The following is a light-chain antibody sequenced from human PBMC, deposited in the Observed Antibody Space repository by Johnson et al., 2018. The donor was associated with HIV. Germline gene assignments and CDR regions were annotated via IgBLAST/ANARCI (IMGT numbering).Light chain of an antibody. CDR2: DNN. CDR1: SSNIGNNY. V-gene: IGLV1-51*01. CDR3: GTWDSSLSTYV. J-gene: IGLJ1*01. Sequence: QSVLTQPPSVSAAPGQKVTISCSGSSSNIGNNYVSWYQQLPGTAPKLLIYDNNQRPSGIPDRFSVSKSGTSATLGITGLQTGDEADYYCGTWDSSLSTYVFGSETKVTVL.